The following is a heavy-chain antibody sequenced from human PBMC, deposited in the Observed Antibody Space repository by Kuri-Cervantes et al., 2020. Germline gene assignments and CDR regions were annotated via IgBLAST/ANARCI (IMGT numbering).Heavy chain of an antibody. CDR1: GFTFSSYS. CDR2: INSDGSST. CDR3: AKDLGPVVTARQAY. J-gene: IGHJ4*02. Sequence: GESLKISCAASGFTFSSYSMNWVRQAPGKGLVWVSRINSDGSSTSYADSVKGRFTISRDNAKNSLYLQMNSLRAEDTALYYCAKDLGPVVTARQAYWGQGTLVTVSS. V-gene: IGHV3-74*01. D-gene: IGHD2-21*02.